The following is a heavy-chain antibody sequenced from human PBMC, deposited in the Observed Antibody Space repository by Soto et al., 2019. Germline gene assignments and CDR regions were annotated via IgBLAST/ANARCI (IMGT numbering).Heavy chain of an antibody. Sequence: ASVKVSCKASGYTFTCYYMHWVRQAPGQGLEWMGWINPNSGGTNYAQKFQGWVTMTRDTSISTAYMELSRLRSDDTAVYYCARSDLYCSGGSCYPDKYLDYWGQGTLVTVSS. D-gene: IGHD2-15*01. J-gene: IGHJ4*02. CDR2: INPNSGGT. V-gene: IGHV1-2*04. CDR3: ARSDLYCSGGSCYPDKYLDY. CDR1: GYTFTCYY.